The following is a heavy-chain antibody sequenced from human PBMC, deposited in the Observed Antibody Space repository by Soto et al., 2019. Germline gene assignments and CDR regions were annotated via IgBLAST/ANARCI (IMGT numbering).Heavy chain of an antibody. Sequence: PSETLSLTCTVSGGSSSSSSYYWGWIRQPPGKGLEWIGSIYYSGSTYYNPSLKSRVTISVDTSKNQFSLKLSSVTAADTAVYYCARLLSVAVAESYWFDPWGQGTLVTVSS. V-gene: IGHV4-39*01. CDR2: IYYSGST. D-gene: IGHD6-19*01. J-gene: IGHJ5*02. CDR3: ARLLSVAVAESYWFDP. CDR1: GGSSSSSSYY.